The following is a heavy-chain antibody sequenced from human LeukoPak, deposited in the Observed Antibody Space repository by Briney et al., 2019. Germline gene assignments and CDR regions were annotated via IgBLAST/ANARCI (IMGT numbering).Heavy chain of an antibody. D-gene: IGHD2-2*01. J-gene: IGHJ4*02. V-gene: IGHV3-49*04. Sequence: SGRSLRLSCTTSGFIFGDYAMSWVRQAPGKGLQWVGFIRSKADGGTTEYAASVKGRFTISRDDSETIAYLQMNSLQSEDTAVYYCTRVSAIILLDYWGQGTLVIVSP. CDR3: TRVSAIILLDY. CDR2: IRSKADGGTT. CDR1: GFIFGDYA.